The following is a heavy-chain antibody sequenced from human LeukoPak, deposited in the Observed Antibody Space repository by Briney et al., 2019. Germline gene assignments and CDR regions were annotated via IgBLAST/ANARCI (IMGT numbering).Heavy chain of an antibody. CDR3: ATLTVASSFDY. J-gene: IGHJ4*02. D-gene: IGHD6-19*01. CDR2: ISSSGGTR. V-gene: IGHV3-48*03. Sequence: GGPLRLSCAASGFAFSVYEMYWVRQAPGKGLEWVSYISSSGGTRYYADSVKGRFTISRDNAKNSLYLQMNSLRAEDTAVYYCATLTVASSFDYWGQGTLVTVSS. CDR1: GFAFSVYE.